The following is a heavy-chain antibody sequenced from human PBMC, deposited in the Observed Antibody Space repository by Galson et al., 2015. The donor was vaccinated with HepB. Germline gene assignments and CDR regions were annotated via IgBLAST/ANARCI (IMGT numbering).Heavy chain of an antibody. CDR1: GFSLSNARMG. CDR2: IFSNDEK. J-gene: IGHJ4*02. D-gene: IGHD2-15*01. CDR3: AHIPTRDPWYFDY. Sequence: PALVKPTQTLTLTCTVSGFSLSNARMGVSWIRQPPGKALEWLAHIFSNDEKFYSTSLKSRLTISKDTSNSPVVLTMTNMDPVDTATYYCAHIPTRDPWYFDYWGQGTLVTVSS. V-gene: IGHV2-26*01.